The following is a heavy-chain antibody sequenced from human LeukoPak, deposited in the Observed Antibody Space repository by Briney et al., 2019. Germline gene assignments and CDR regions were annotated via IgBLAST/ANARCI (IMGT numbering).Heavy chain of an antibody. J-gene: IGHJ4*02. Sequence: GGSLRLSCVVSGFTFTNYGMHWVRQAPGKGLDWVASIAYDGSNENYAESVKGRFTISRDNSKNTLYLQLNSLRAEDTAVYYCARPSGSVTIFGVVDYFDYWGQGSLVTVSS. CDR2: IAYDGSNE. CDR3: ARPSGSVTIFGVVDYFDY. V-gene: IGHV3-30*04. D-gene: IGHD3-3*01. CDR1: GFTFTNYG.